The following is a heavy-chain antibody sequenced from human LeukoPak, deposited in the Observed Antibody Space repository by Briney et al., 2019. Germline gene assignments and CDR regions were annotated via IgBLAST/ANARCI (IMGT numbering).Heavy chain of an antibody. V-gene: IGHV4-34*01. CDR2: INHSGST. CDR3: ARAKALGYCNGGSCYPRGFDP. J-gene: IGHJ5*02. Sequence: PSETLSLTCAVYGGSFSGYYWSWIRQPPGKGLEWIGEINHSGSTNYNPSLKSRVTISVDTSKNQFSLKLSSVTAADTAVYYCARAKALGYCNGGSCYPRGFDPWGQGTLATVSS. CDR1: GGSFSGYY. D-gene: IGHD2-15*01.